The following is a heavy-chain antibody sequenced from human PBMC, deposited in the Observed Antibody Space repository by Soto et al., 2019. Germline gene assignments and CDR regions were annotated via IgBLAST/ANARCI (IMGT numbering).Heavy chain of an antibody. CDR1: GFTFSSFW. CDR2: IMPDGSEE. J-gene: IGHJ4*03. CDR3: ARDHMTSWSTMDY. V-gene: IGHV3-7*01. Sequence: GSLRLSCAASGFTFSSFWISWVRQAPGKGLEWVANIMPDGSEEFYVDSVKGRFSIFRDNAKNLVHLQMNSLRAEDTGIYFCARDHMTSWSTMDYWGEGIPVTVSS. D-gene: IGHD1-26*01.